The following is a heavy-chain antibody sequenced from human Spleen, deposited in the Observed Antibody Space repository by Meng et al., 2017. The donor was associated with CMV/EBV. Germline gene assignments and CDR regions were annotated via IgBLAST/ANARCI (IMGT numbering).Heavy chain of an antibody. D-gene: IGHD3-3*01. CDR1: GYSFTSYG. CDR2: ISTYNGNT. Sequence: ASVKVSCKASGYSFTSYGVTWVRQAPGLGLEWMGWISTYNGNTHYAQNFQGRVTMTTDTSTTTAYMELRSLTSDDTAVYYCAKLGSGYYHFDYWGQGMLVTVSS. V-gene: IGHV1-18*04. CDR3: AKLGSGYYHFDY. J-gene: IGHJ4*02.